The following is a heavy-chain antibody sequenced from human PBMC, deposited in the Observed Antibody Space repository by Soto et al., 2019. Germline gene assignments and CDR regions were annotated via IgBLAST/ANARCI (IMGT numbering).Heavy chain of an antibody. V-gene: IGHV1-2*04. CDR3: ARGHSTDCSNGVCSFFYNPEMDV. CDR1: GYSFTDYH. CDR2: INPKSGGT. J-gene: IGHJ6*02. D-gene: IGHD2-8*01. Sequence: QVQLVQSGAEVKKPGASVRVSCKASGYSFTDYHIHWVRQAPGQGLEWLGRINPKSGGTSTAQKFQGWVTMTRDRSISTVYMELTRLRSDDTDVYFCARGHSTDCSNGVCSFFYNPEMDVWGQGTTVTVSS.